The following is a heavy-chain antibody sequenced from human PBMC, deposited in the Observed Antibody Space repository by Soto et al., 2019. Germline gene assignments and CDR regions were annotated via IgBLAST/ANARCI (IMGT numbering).Heavy chain of an antibody. CDR2: INADYGNT. CDR3: ARCIQGDYYYGMDV. J-gene: IGHJ6*02. Sequence: VASVKVSCKASGYTFYSHSISWVRQAPGQGLEWMGRINADYGNTQYAQKFRGRVTMTTDTSTTTVYMELTNLRSDDTAVYYCARCIQGDYYYGMDVWGQGTTVTVS. V-gene: IGHV1-18*01. D-gene: IGHD5-18*01. CDR1: GYTFYSHS.